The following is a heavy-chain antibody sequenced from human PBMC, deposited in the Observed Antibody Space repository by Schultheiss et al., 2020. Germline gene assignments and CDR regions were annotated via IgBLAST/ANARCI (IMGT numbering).Heavy chain of an antibody. CDR2: ISAYNGNT. J-gene: IGHJ6*02. CDR3: AREGCSSTSCQNHYYYGMDV. CDR1: GYTFTSYG. Sequence: ASVKVSCKASGYTFTSYGISWVRQAPGQGLEWMGWISAYNGNTNYAQKLQGRVTMTTDTSTSTAYMELRSLRSDDTAVYYCAREGCSSTSCQNHYYYGMDVWGQGTTVTVSS. V-gene: IGHV1-18*01. D-gene: IGHD2-2*01.